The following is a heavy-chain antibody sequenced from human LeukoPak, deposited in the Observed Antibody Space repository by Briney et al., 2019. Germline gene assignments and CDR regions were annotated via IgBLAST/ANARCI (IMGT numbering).Heavy chain of an antibody. CDR1: GFTFSSYA. CDR2: ISYDGSNK. CDR3: AKDGPYYGAGAMYYFDY. V-gene: IGHV3-30*04. J-gene: IGHJ4*02. D-gene: IGHD3-10*01. Sequence: GGSLRLSCAASGFTFSSYAMHWVRQAPGKGLEWVAVISYDGSNKYYADSVRGRFTISRDNSKNTLDVQMSSLRPEDTAVYYCAKDGPYYGAGAMYYFDYWGQGTPVTVSS.